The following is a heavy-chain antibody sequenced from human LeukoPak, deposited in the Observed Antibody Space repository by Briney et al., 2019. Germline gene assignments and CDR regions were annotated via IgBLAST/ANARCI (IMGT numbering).Heavy chain of an antibody. CDR1: GGSISSDNYY. Sequence: PSETLSLTCTVSGGSISSDNYYWGWIRQPPGKGLEWIGSIYYSGTTYYNPSLKSRVTISVDTSKNQFSLKLSSVTAADTAVYYCAVLWFGESSYYFDYWGQGTLVTVSS. D-gene: IGHD3-10*01. V-gene: IGHV4-39*01. CDR3: AVLWFGESSYYFDY. J-gene: IGHJ4*02. CDR2: IYYSGTT.